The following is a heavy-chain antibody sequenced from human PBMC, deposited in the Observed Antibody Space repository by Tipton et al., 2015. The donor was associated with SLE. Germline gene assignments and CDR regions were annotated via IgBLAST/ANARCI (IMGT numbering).Heavy chain of an antibody. CDR3: ARGTGSLPTD. CDR2: INPSGDST. J-gene: IGHJ4*02. CDR1: GFTFTNYY. D-gene: IGHD1-14*01. V-gene: IGHV1-46*01. Sequence: QLVQSGAEVKKPGASVRVSCKASGFTFTNYYMLWVRQAPGQGLEWMGIINPSGDSTTYAEKFQGRVTMTRDTSTSTVYMDLSNLKSEDTAVYYCARGTGSLPTDWGQGTLVTVSS.